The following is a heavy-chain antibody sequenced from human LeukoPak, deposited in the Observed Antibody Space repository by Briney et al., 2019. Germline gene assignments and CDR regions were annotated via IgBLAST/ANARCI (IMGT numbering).Heavy chain of an antibody. V-gene: IGHV3-53*01. CDR2: IYSRGGT. CDR1: GFSVSNNY. Sequence: PGGSLRLPCAVSGFSVSNNYMNWVRQAPGKGLEWVSLIYSRGGTSYADSVKGRFTISRDSSKNTLFLQMNSLRVEDTAVYYCARDPPGIAASGTYYWGQGTLVTVSS. D-gene: IGHD6-13*01. J-gene: IGHJ4*02. CDR3: ARDPPGIAASGTYY.